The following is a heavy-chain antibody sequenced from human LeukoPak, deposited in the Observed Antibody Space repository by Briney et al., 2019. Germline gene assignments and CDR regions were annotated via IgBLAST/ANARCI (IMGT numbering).Heavy chain of an antibody. J-gene: IGHJ6*02. D-gene: IGHD2-2*01. CDR3: AREEDIVVVPAAMRGGMDV. V-gene: IGHV3-33*01. Sequence: PGGSLRLSCAASGFTFSSYGMHWVRQAPGKGLEWVAVIWYDGSNKYYADSVKGRFTISRDNSKNTLYLQMNSLRAEDTAVYYCAREEDIVVVPAAMRGGMDVWSQGTTVTVSS. CDR2: IWYDGSNK. CDR1: GFTFSSYG.